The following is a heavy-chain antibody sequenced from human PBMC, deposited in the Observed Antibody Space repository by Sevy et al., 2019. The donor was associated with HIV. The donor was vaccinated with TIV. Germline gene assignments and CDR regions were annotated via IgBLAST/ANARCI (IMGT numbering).Heavy chain of an antibody. CDR3: AGERRRGSYCFDY. CDR1: GGSFTNSY. V-gene: IGHV4-34*01. D-gene: IGHD6-25*01. CDR2: INHGGST. J-gene: IGHJ4*02. Sequence: SETLSLTCAVYGGSFTNSYWTWVRQPPGKGLEWIGQINHGGSTNYNPSLKSRVPISVDTSKNQFSLNLTSVTTADTAVDYGAGERRRGSYCFDYWGLGTPVTVSS.